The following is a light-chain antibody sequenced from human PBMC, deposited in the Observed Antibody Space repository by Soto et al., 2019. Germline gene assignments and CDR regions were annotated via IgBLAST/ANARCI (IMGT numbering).Light chain of an antibody. CDR2: EVT. CDR1: TSDIGGYNY. CDR3: SSYASSSTLVL. Sequence: QSALTQPASVSGSPGHSITISCTGTTSDIGGYNYVSWYQQHPGKAPKLIIYEVTHRPSGVSDRFSGSKSGNTASLTISGLLAEDEADYYCSSYASSSTLVLFGGRTKVTVL. J-gene: IGLJ2*01. V-gene: IGLV2-14*01.